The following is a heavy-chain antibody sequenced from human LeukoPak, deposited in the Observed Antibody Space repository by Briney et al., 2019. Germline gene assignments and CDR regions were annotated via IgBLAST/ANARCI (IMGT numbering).Heavy chain of an antibody. V-gene: IGHV4-59*08. J-gene: IGHJ4*02. CDR2: IYYSGST. Sequence: SETLSLTCTVSGGPISSYYWSWIRQPPGKGLEWIGYIYYSGSTNYNPSLKSRVTISVDTSKNQFSLKLSSVTAADTAVYYCARHDWGTKYYFDYWGQGTLVTVSS. D-gene: IGHD3-16*01. CDR1: GGPISSYY. CDR3: ARHDWGTKYYFDY.